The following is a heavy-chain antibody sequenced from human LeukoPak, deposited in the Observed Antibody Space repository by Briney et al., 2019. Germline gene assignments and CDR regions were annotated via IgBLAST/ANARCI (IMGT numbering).Heavy chain of an antibody. CDR1: GGSFSDYY. Sequence: PSETLSLTCAVYGGSFSDYYWSWIRHPPGKGLEWIVEINHGGSTNYNPSLKSRVTISVDTSKNQFSLKLSSVTAADTAVYSCARGPPYDILTGYSFDYWGQGTLVSVSS. V-gene: IGHV4-34*01. D-gene: IGHD3-9*01. J-gene: IGHJ4*02. CDR3: ARGPPYDILTGYSFDY. CDR2: INHGGST.